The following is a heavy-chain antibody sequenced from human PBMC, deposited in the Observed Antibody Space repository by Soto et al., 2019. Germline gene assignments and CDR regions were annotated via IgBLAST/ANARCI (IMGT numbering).Heavy chain of an antibody. CDR1: GGTFSSYT. CDR3: ARLGPRITGEGGGSFEC. V-gene: IGHV1-69*02. J-gene: IGHJ1*01. Sequence: QVQLVQSGAEVKKPGSSVKVSCKASGGTFSSYTISWVRQAPGQGLEWMGRIIPILGIANYAQKFQGRVTITADKSTSTAYMELSSLRSEDTAVYYCARLGPRITGEGGGSFECWGKGTLVTFSS. CDR2: IIPILGIA. D-gene: IGHD1-20*01.